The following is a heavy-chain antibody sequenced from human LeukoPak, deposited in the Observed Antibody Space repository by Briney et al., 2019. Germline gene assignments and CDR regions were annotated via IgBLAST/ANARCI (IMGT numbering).Heavy chain of an antibody. J-gene: IGHJ6*02. D-gene: IGHD3-3*01. V-gene: IGHV3-48*02. CDR3: ARDRLGRYYDFWSGYYTASHAREHYYYYGMDV. Sequence: PGGSLRLSCAASGFTFSSYSMNWVRQAPGKGLEWVSYISSSSSTIYYADSVKGRFTISRDNAKNSLYLQMNSLRDEDTAVYYCARDRLGRYYDFWSGYYTASHAREHYYYYGMDVWGQGTTVTVSS. CDR1: GFTFSSYS. CDR2: ISSSSSTI.